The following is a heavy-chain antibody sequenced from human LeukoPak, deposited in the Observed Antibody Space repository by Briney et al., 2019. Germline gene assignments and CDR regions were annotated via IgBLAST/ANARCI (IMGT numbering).Heavy chain of an antibody. D-gene: IGHD4-17*01. CDR1: GGSISSYH. V-gene: IGHV4-59*12. Sequence: SETLSLTCTVSGGSISSYHWSWFRQPPGKGLEWIGYIYYSGSPNYNPSLKSRVTISVEPSKNQFSLKLPSVTAPDTAIYYCAREPSVTTVTTGSWGQGTLVILSP. CDR3: AREPSVTTVTTGS. CDR2: IYYSGSP. J-gene: IGHJ4*02.